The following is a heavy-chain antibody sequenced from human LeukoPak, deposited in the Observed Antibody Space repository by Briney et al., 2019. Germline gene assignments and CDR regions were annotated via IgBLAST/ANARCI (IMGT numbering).Heavy chain of an antibody. J-gene: IGHJ6*02. V-gene: IGHV3-21*04. D-gene: IGHD5-12*01. CDR1: GFTFSSYS. Sequence: GGSLRLSCAASGFTFSSYSMNWVRQAPGKGLEWVSSISRSSSYIYYTDSVKGRFTIARDNAKNSLYLQMNSLRAEDTAVYYCARDRAVATPLTYYYYYGMDVWGQGTTVTVSS. CDR2: ISRSSSYI. CDR3: ARDRAVATPLTYYYYYGMDV.